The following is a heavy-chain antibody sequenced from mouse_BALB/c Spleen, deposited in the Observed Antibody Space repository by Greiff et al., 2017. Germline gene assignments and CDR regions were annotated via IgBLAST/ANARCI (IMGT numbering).Heavy chain of an antibody. V-gene: IGHV1-80*01. D-gene: IGHD1-1*01. CDR2: IYPGDGDT. CDR3: AREEVYYYGSSRYYAMDY. CDR1: GYAFSSYW. J-gene: IGHJ4*01. Sequence: QVQLKESGAELVRPGSSVKISCKASGYAFSSYWMNWVKQRPGQGLEWIGQIYPGDGDTNYNGKFKGKATLTADKSSSTAYMQLSSLTSEDSAVYFCAREEVYYYGSSRYYAMDYWGQGTSVTVSS.